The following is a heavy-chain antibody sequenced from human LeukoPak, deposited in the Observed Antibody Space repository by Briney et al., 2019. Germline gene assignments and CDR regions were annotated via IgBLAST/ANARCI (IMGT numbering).Heavy chain of an antibody. V-gene: IGHV3-9*01. CDR1: GFTFDDYA. J-gene: IGHJ4*02. D-gene: IGHD3-16*01. Sequence: GGSLRLSCAASGFTFDDYAMHWVRQAPGKGLEWVSGISWNSGSIGYADSVKGRFTISRDNAKNSLYLQMNSLRAEDTALYYCAKGGVWGKGTLVTVSS. CDR2: ISWNSGSI. CDR3: AKGGV.